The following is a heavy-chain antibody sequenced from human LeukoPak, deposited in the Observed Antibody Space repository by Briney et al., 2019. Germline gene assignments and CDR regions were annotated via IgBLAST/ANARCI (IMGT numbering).Heavy chain of an antibody. D-gene: IGHD5-12*01. CDR3: ARDGYSGSDAL. CDR2: IYYSGST. J-gene: IGHJ4*02. Sequence: SETLSLTCTVSGGSISSYYWSWIRQPPGKGLEWIGYIYYSGSTYYNPSLKSRVTISVDTSKNQFSLKLNSVTAADTAVYYCARDGYSGSDALWGQGTLVTVSS. V-gene: IGHV4-59*01. CDR1: GGSISSYY.